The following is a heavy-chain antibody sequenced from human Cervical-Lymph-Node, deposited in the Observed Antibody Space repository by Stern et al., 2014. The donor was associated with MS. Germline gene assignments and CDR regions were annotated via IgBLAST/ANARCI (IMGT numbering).Heavy chain of an antibody. CDR1: GGTFSSQA. CDR3: ARDEIGQTTTHYYYYGMDV. D-gene: IGHD1-1*01. J-gene: IGHJ6*02. Sequence: QVQLVQSGAEVKKPGSSVKVSCKASGGTFSSQAISWVRQAPGQGLEWMGGIIPVFGAANYAQKFQGRVTITADESTSTAYMELRSLRSEDTAVYYCARDEIGQTTTHYYYYGMDVWGQGTTVTVSS. V-gene: IGHV1-69*12. CDR2: IIPVFGAA.